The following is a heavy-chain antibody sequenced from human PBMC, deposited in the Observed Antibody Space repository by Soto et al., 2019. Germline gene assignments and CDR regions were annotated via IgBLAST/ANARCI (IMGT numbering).Heavy chain of an antibody. Sequence: GGSLRLSCAASGFTFSSYAMSWVRQAPGKGLEWVSAISGSGGSTYYADSVKGRFTISRDNSKNTLYLQMNSLRAEDTAVYYCAKEGGEGRFLEWLLYYFDYWGQGTLVTVSS. CDR1: GFTFSSYA. J-gene: IGHJ4*02. CDR2: ISGSGGST. V-gene: IGHV3-23*01. CDR3: AKEGGEGRFLEWLLYYFDY. D-gene: IGHD3-3*01.